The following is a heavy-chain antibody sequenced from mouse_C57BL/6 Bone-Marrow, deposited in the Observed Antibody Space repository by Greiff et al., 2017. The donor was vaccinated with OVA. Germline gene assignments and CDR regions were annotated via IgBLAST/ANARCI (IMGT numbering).Heavy chain of an antibody. CDR3: ARRYYGSSYWYFDV. CDR2: IYPGSGST. V-gene: IGHV1-55*01. J-gene: IGHJ1*03. D-gene: IGHD1-1*01. Sequence: QVQLQQPGAELVKPGASVKMSCKASGYTFTSYWITWVKQRPGQGLEWIGDIYPGSGSTNYNEKFKSKATLTVDTSSSTAYMQLSSLTSEDYAVYYCARRYYGSSYWYFDVWGTGTTVTVSA. CDR1: GYTFTSYW.